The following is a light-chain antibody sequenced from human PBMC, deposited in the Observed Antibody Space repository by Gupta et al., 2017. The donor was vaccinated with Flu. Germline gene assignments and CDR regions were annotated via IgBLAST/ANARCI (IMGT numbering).Light chain of an antibody. CDR3: QQEGSTPRT. CDR1: QSGLYSSNNKNY. V-gene: IGKV4-1*01. J-gene: IGKJ2*01. CDR2: WAS. Sequence: DIVMTQSPDSLAVSLGERATINCKSSQSGLYSSNNKNYLAWYQQKPGQPPKLLIYWASTRESGVPDRFSGSGSGTDFTLTISSLQAEDVAVYYCQQEGSTPRTFGQGTKMEIK.